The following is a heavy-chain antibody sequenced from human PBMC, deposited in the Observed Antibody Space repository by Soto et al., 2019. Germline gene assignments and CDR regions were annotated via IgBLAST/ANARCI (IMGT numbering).Heavy chain of an antibody. CDR1: GDGFTNYA. J-gene: IGHJ5*02. CDR2: IILALGTP. V-gene: IGHV1-69*01. D-gene: IGHD2-8*01. Sequence: QVLLVQSGAEMKQPGSSVSVSCKASGDGFTNYAFTWVRQAPGQGPEWLGGIILALGTPHYSQRFQDRLTITADESSSTVYMELGSLRLDDTAVYYCGRYCTNTKCRGGYYLDLWGQGTLLTVSS. CDR3: GRYCTNTKCRGGYYLDL.